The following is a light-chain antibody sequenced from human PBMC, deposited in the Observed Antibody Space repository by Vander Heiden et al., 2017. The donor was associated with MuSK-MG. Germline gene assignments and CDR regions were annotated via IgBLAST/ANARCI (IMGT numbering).Light chain of an antibody. CDR3: QQDNSYSGT. V-gene: IGKV1-5*03. CDR2: KAS. CDR1: QSISSW. J-gene: IGKJ1*01. Sequence: DIQMTQSPSTLSASVGDRVTITCRASQSISSWLAWYQQKPGKAPKLLIYKASSLESRVPSRFSGSGSGTEFTLTISSLQPDDFATYYCQQDNSYSGTFGQGTKVEIK.